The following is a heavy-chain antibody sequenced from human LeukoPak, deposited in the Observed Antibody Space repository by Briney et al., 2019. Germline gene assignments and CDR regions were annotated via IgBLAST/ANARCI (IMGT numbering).Heavy chain of an antibody. D-gene: IGHD1-26*01. CDR2: ISYDGSNK. CDR3: GKDKWYSGSYLPYYFDY. V-gene: IGHV3-30*18. CDR1: GFTFSSYG. J-gene: IGHJ4*02. Sequence: GGSLRLSCAASGFTFSSYGMNWFRQAPGKGLEWVAVISYDGSNKYYADSWKGRLTISRENSRNMLYLQMYGLRAEDMAVYCCGKDKWYSGSYLPYYFDYWGRGTRVTVSS.